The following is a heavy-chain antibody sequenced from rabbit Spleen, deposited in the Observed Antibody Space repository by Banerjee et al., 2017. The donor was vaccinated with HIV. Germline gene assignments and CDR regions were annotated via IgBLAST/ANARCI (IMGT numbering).Heavy chain of an antibody. Sequence: QEQLVESGGGLVTLGGSLTLSCKVSGIDFSSYGISWVRQAPGKGLEWIAYIYPAYGTTDYANWVNGRFTISLDNAQNTVFLQMTSLTVADTGTYFCARVYGSGYWLDLWGQGTLVTVS. CDR2: IYPAYGTT. J-gene: IGHJ5*01. D-gene: IGHD1-1*01. V-gene: IGHV1S47*01. CDR3: ARVYGSGYWLDL. CDR1: GIDFSSYG.